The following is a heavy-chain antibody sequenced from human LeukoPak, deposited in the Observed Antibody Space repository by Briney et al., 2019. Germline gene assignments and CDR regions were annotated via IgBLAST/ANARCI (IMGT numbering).Heavy chain of an antibody. CDR3: ARGKGTFYYDTSGSLDY. J-gene: IGHJ4*02. CDR1: GFTFSDYS. Sequence: GGSLRLSCAASGFTFSDYSMIWVRQAPGKGLEWLSYIGRSGSTIYYGDSVEGRFTISRDNAKNSLYLQMSSLRAEDTAVYYCARGKGTFYYDTSGSLDYWGQGTPVTVSS. D-gene: IGHD3-22*01. V-gene: IGHV3-48*04. CDR2: IGRSGSTI.